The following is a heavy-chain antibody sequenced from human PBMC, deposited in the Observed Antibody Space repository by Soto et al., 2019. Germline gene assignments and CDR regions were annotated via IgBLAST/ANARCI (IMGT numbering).Heavy chain of an antibody. CDR3: AKDQDIVDYYYGMDV. CDR1: GFTFSSYA. Sequence: PGGSLRLSCAASGFTFSSYAMSWVRQAPGKGLEWVSAISGSGGSTYYADSVKGRFTISRDNSKNTLYLQMNSLRAEDTAVYYCAKDQDIVDYYYGMDVWGQGTTVTVSS. J-gene: IGHJ6*02. V-gene: IGHV3-23*01. CDR2: ISGSGGST. D-gene: IGHD2-15*01.